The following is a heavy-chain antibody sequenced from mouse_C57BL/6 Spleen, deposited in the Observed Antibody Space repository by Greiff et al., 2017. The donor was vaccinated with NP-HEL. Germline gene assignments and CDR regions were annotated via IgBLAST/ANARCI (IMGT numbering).Heavy chain of an antibody. D-gene: IGHD2-4*01. CDR2: INPSTGGT. CDR3: ARNDYDSYFDY. CDR1: GYSFTGYY. Sequence: DVKLVESGPELVKPGASVKISCKASGYSFTGYYMNWVKQSPEKSLEWIGEINPSTGGTTYNQKFKAKATLTVDKSSSTAYMQLKSLTSEDSAVYYCARNDYDSYFDYWGQGTTLTVSS. V-gene: IGHV1-42*01. J-gene: IGHJ2*01.